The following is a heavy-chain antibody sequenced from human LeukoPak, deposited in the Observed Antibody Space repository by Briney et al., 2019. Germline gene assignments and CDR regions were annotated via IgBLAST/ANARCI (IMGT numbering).Heavy chain of an antibody. D-gene: IGHD6-19*01. CDR2: IKQDGSEQ. CDR3: ARNSGWSVDY. Sequence: PGGSLRLSCAASGFTFSNYWMSWVRQTPGKGLEWVANIKQDGSEQYYVDSMEGRFTVSRDNAKNSLSLQMNSLRADDTAVYYCARNSGWSVDYWGQGTLVTVS. CDR1: GFTFSNYW. J-gene: IGHJ4*02. V-gene: IGHV3-7*01.